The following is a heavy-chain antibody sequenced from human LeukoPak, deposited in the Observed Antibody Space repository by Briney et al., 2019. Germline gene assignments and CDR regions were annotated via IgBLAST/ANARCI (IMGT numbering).Heavy chain of an antibody. V-gene: IGHV4-59*01. D-gene: IGHD3-22*01. CDR3: ARVSIPMIGNDAFDI. Sequence: SETLSLTCTVSGGSISSYYWSWIRQPPGKGLEWIGYIYYSGSTNYNPSLKSRVTISVDASKNQLSLKLSSVTAAETAVYYCARVSIPMIGNDAFDIWGQGTIVTVSS. J-gene: IGHJ3*02. CDR2: IYYSGST. CDR1: GGSISSYY.